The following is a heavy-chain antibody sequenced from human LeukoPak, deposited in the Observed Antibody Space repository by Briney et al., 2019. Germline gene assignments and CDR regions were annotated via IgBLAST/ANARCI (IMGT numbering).Heavy chain of an antibody. J-gene: IGHJ4*02. Sequence: GGPVRLSCAASGFTFSSYWMHWARQAPGKGLMWVSRIKTDGSSTSYADSVKGRFTISRDNAKNTLYLQMNSLRAEDTAVYYCARLGIFAGTSTDSWGQGTLVTVSS. CDR1: GFTFSSYW. CDR2: IKTDGSST. D-gene: IGHD3-16*01. V-gene: IGHV3-74*01. CDR3: ARLGIFAGTSTDS.